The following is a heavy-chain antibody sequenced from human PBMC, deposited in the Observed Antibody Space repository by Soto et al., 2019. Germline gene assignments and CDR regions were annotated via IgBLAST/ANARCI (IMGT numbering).Heavy chain of an antibody. V-gene: IGHV4-30-4*01. CDR1: GGSISSGDYY. Sequence: QVQLQESGPGLVKPSQTLSLTCTVSGGSISSGDYYWSWIRQPPGKGLEWIGYIYYSGSTYYNPSPKSRVTIAVDTSKNHFSLKLSSVTAADTAVYYCASLTSDRSAAAANWCQGTLVTVSS. J-gene: IGHJ4*02. D-gene: IGHD6-13*01. CDR2: IYYSGST. CDR3: ASLTSDRSAAAAN.